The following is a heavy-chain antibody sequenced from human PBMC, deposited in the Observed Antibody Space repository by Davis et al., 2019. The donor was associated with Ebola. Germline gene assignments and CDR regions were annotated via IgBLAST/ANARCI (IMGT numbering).Heavy chain of an antibody. V-gene: IGHV1-18*04. CDR3: ARAIAAPNWFDP. CDR1: GYTFTSYG. D-gene: IGHD6-13*01. J-gene: IGHJ5*02. CDR2: INPHNGNT. Sequence: AASVKVSCKASGYTFTSYGITWVRQAPGQGLEWMGWINPHNGNTNYAQNVQGRVTMTTDTSTSTAYMELRSLRSDDTAVYYCARAIAAPNWFDPWGQGTLVTVSS.